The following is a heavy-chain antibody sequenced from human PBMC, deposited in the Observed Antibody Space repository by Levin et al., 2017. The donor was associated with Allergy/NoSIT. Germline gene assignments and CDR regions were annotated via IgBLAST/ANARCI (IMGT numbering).Heavy chain of an antibody. CDR2: ISGSDGRT. CDR1: GFTFSNYA. CDR3: AKILVPSLDYYWDGMDL. J-gene: IGHJ6*02. D-gene: IGHD2-21*02. Sequence: GGSLRLSCAASGFTFSNYAMVWVRQAPGKGLESISSISGSDGRTYYADSVKGRFTISRDNSKNTLYLQMNSLGAADTAVYFCAKILVPSLDYYWDGMDLWGQGTTVTVSS. V-gene: IGHV3-23*01.